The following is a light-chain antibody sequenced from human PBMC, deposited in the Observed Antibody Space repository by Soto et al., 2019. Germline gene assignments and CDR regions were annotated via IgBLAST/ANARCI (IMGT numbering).Light chain of an antibody. CDR1: QNINSW. Sequence: DIQMTQSPSTLSASVGDRVTITCRASQNINSWLAWYQQKPGKAPVLLIYRASALQSGVPSRFSGSGSGTEFTLTISSLQPDDFATYYCQQYNSYAYTFGQGTKVDIK. V-gene: IGKV1-5*03. J-gene: IGKJ2*01. CDR2: RAS. CDR3: QQYNSYAYT.